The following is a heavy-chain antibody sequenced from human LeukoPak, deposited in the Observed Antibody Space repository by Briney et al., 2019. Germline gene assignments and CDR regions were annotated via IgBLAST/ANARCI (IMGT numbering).Heavy chain of an antibody. V-gene: IGHV3-23*01. Sequence: SGGSLRLSCSASGFTFTTYGMNWVRPAPGKGLEWVSGIGGSGTRTYYADSVKGRFTISRDNSKNTLYLQMNSVRDEDTAVYYCAKDSHWILFDDWGQGTLVTVSS. D-gene: IGHD2-2*03. CDR1: GFTFTTYG. J-gene: IGHJ4*02. CDR3: AKDSHWILFDD. CDR2: IGGSGTRT.